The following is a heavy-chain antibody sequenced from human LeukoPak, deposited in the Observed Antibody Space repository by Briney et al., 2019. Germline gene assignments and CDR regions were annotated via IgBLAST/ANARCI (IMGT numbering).Heavy chain of an antibody. CDR2: IYYSGST. CDR1: GGSISSYY. J-gene: IGHJ4*02. V-gene: IGHV4-59*08. D-gene: IGHD5-18*01. CDR3: ARRAPYSYEWSTLDY. Sequence: PSQTLSLTCTVSGGSISSYYWSWIRQHPGNGLEWIGYIYYSGSTNYNPSLKSRVTISVDTSKNQFSLKLSSVTAADTAVYYCARRAPYSYEWSTLDYWGQGTLVTVSS.